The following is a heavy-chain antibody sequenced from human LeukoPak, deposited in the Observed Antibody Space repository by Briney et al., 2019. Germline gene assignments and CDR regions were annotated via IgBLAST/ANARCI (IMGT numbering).Heavy chain of an antibody. V-gene: IGHV3-30*18. Sequence: QPGGSLRLSCAASGFTFSSYGMHWVRQAPGKGLEWVAVISYDGSNKYYADSVKGRFTTSRDNSKNTLYLQMNSLRAEDTAVYYCAKDQEGYWGQGTLVTVSS. CDR1: GFTFSSYG. J-gene: IGHJ4*02. CDR3: AKDQEGY. CDR2: ISYDGSNK.